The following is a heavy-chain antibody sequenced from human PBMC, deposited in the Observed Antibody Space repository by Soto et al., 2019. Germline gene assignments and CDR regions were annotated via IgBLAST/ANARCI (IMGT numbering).Heavy chain of an antibody. CDR2: MYHSGTT. D-gene: IGHD3-16*01. CDR3: ARVAFGPIDY. J-gene: IGHJ4*02. V-gene: IGHV4-38-2*02. Sequence: TLSLTCTVSNYSISSGYYWGWIRQSPGEGLEWIVSMYHSGTTYYNPSLKSRVTISIDTSKNQFSLKLTSVTSADTAVYFCARVAFGPIDYWGQGTLVTVSS. CDR1: NYSISSGYY.